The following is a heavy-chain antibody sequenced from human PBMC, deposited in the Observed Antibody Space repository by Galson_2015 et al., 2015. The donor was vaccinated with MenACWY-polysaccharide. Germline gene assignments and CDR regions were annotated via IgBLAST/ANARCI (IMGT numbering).Heavy chain of an antibody. J-gene: IGHJ4*02. V-gene: IGHV1-18*04. Sequence: SVKVSCKASGYTFTNYAINWVRQAPGQGLEWMGWINTYNANTYYAQKVQGRVTVTADTSTSTAYMELRSLRSDDTAVYYCARAAGGTEDYWGQGTLVTVSS. CDR3: ARAAGGTEDY. D-gene: IGHD2-15*01. CDR1: GYTFTNYA. CDR2: INTYNANT.